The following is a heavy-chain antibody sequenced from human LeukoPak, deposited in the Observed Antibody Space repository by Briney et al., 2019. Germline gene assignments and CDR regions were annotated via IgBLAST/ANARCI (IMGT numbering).Heavy chain of an antibody. J-gene: IGHJ4*02. Sequence: SETLSLTCTVSGGSISSYYWGWIRQPPGKWLEWIGSIYYSGSTYYNPSLKSRVTISVDTSKNQFSLKLSSVTAADTAVYYCARQYRRHSSGYYSEFDYWGQGTLVTVSS. CDR1: GGSISSYY. CDR3: ARQYRRHSSGYYSEFDY. CDR2: IYYSGST. D-gene: IGHD3-22*01. V-gene: IGHV4-39*07.